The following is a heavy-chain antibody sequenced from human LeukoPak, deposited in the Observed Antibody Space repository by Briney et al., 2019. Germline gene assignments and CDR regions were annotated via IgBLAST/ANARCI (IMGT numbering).Heavy chain of an antibody. CDR2: MHYSGST. J-gene: IGHJ4*02. CDR3: CGSGWFAGPFGY. Sequence: SEPLSLTCSVSGGSITKNGYYWGWIRQSPETGLEWIGSMHYSGSTYYNPSLNSRVTISVDTSKNQFSLKLTSVTAADTAVYYCCGSGWFAGPFGYWGQGALVTVSS. CDR1: GGSITKNGYY. D-gene: IGHD6-19*01. V-gene: IGHV4-39*07.